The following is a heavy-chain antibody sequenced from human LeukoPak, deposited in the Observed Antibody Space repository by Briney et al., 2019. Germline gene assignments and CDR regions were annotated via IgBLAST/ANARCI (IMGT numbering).Heavy chain of an antibody. CDR3: ARDHANNGPGVRGVPGWFDP. Sequence: SETLSLTCTVSGYSISSGYYWSWIRQPPGKGLEWIGYIYYSGSTNYNPSLKSRVTISVDTSKNQFSLKLSSVTAADTAVYYCARDHANNGPGVRGVPGWFDPWGQGTLVTVSS. CDR2: IYYSGST. V-gene: IGHV4-61*01. CDR1: GYSISSGYY. D-gene: IGHD3-10*01. J-gene: IGHJ5*02.